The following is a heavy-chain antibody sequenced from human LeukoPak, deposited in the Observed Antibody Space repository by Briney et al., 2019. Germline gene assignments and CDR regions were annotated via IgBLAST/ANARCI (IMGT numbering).Heavy chain of an antibody. Sequence: SETLSLTCTVSGGSISSGSYYWSWIRQPAGKGLEWIGRIYTSGSTNYNPSLKSRVTMSVDTSKNQFSLKLSSVTAADTAVYYCARVFTYYDFWSGPPSDYYYYMDVWGKGTTVTVSS. CDR3: ARVFTYYDFWSGPPSDYYYYMDV. V-gene: IGHV4-61*02. CDR1: GGSISSGSYY. CDR2: IYTSGST. J-gene: IGHJ6*03. D-gene: IGHD3-3*01.